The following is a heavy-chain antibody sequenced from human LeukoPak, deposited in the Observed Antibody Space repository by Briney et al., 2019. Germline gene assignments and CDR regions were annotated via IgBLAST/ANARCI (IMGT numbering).Heavy chain of an antibody. CDR2: IYSGGST. V-gene: IGHV3-66*01. CDR1: GFTVSSNY. J-gene: IGHJ3*02. CDR3: ARDSGYSYGYLGAFDI. Sequence: PGGSLRLSCAASGFTVSSNYMSWVRQAPGKGLEWVSVIYSGGSTYYADSVKGRFTISRDNSKNTLYLQMNSLRAEDTAVYYCARDSGYSYGYLGAFDIWGQGTMVTVSS. D-gene: IGHD5-18*01.